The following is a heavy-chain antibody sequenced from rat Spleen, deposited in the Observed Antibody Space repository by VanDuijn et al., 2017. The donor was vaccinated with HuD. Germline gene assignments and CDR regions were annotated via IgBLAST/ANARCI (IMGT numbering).Heavy chain of an antibody. CDR2: INTDGGST. V-gene: IGHV5-58*01. CDR3: ARNRGLYYWYFDF. CDR1: GFTFSSYW. D-gene: IGHD4-1*01. Sequence: EVQLVESDGGLVQPGRSLKLSCAASGFTFSSYWMYWIRQAPGKGLEWVSSINTDGGSTYYPDSVKGRFTISRDNAENTVYLQMNSLRSEDTATYYCARNRGLYYWYFDFWGPGTMVTVSS. J-gene: IGHJ1*01.